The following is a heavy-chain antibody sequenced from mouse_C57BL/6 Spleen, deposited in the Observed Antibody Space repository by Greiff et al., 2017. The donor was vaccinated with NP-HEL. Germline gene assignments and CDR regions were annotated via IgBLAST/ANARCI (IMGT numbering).Heavy chain of an antibody. D-gene: IGHD2-5*01. V-gene: IGHV1-42*01. CDR3: ARVAYYSNYEGFAY. CDR2: INPSTGGT. J-gene: IGHJ3*01. CDR1: GYSFTGYY. Sequence: EVQLQQSGPELVKPGASVKISCKASGYSFTGYYMNWVKQSPEKSLEWIGEINPSTGGTTYNQKFKAKATLTVDKSSSTANMQLKSLTSEDSAVYYCARVAYYSNYEGFAYWGQGTLVTVSA.